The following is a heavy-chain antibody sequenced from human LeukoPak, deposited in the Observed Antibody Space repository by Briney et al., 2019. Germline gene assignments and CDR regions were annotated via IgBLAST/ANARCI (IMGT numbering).Heavy chain of an antibody. CDR2: IYSGGNT. D-gene: IGHD6-13*01. CDR3: ARMRNIPAASRAGNFDY. CDR1: GFTVSGNY. J-gene: IGHJ4*02. Sequence: GGSLRLSCAASGFTVSGNYMNWVRQAPGKGLEWVSVIYSGGNTDYIDSVKGRFTISRDNSKNTLYLQMNSLRAGDTAVYYCARMRNIPAASRAGNFDYWGQGTLVTVSS. V-gene: IGHV3-66*01.